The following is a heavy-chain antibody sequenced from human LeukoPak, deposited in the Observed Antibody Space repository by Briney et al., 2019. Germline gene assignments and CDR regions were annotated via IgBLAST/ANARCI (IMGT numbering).Heavy chain of an antibody. J-gene: IGHJ6*02. CDR1: GGSISSGGYS. Sequence: PSQTLSLTCAVSGGSISSGGYSWSWIRQPPGKGLEWIGYIYHSGSTYYNPSLKSRVTISVDRSKNQFSLKLSSVTAADTAVYYCARGATEGPPLYYYYGMDVWGQGTTVTVSS. V-gene: IGHV4-30-2*01. CDR3: ARGATEGPPLYYYYGMDV. CDR2: IYHSGST. D-gene: IGHD1-14*01.